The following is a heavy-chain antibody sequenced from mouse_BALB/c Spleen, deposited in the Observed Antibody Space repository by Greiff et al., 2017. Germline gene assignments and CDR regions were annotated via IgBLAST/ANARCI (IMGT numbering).Heavy chain of an antibody. CDR2: IHYSGST. Sequence: EVKLMESGPDLVKPSQSLSLSCTVTGYSFTSGYSWYWIRQFPGNKLEWMGYIHYSGSTNYNPSLKSRISITRDTSKNQFFLQLNSVTTEDTATYYCAKLSNFDWYFDVWGAGTTVTVSS. J-gene: IGHJ1*01. CDR3: AKLSNFDWYFDV. CDR1: GYSFTSGYS. D-gene: IGHD4-1*01. V-gene: IGHV3-1*02.